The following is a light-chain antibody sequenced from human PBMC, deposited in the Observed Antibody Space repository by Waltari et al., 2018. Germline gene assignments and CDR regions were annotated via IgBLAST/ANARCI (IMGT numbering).Light chain of an antibody. J-gene: IGKJ4*01. CDR2: KAS. CDR3: QQYNSYSLT. CDR1: QSISSW. Sequence: DIQMTQSPSTLSASVGDRVTIPCRASQSISSWLAWYQQKPGKAPKLLIYKASSLESGVPSRFSGSVSGTQFTLTISSLQPDDFATYYCQQYNSYSLTFGGGTKVEIK. V-gene: IGKV1-5*03.